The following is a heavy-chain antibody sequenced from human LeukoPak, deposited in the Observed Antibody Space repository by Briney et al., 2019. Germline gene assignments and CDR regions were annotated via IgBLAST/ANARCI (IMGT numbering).Heavy chain of an antibody. CDR1: GFTLSTYA. Sequence: GGSLRVSCAASGFTLSTYAMSWVRQAPGKGLEWVSLIGGSDGRTRYADSVKGRFTISGDNSKNTLYLEMNSLRAEDTAVYYCAKDSSSYDWGYMDVWGRGTTVTIPS. CDR2: IGGSDGRT. V-gene: IGHV3-23*01. D-gene: IGHD3-22*01. J-gene: IGHJ6*03. CDR3: AKDSSSYDWGYMDV.